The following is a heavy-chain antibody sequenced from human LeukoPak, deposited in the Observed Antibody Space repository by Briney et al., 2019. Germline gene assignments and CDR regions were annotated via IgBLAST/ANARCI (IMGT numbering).Heavy chain of an antibody. V-gene: IGHV3-21*01. CDR3: VRGDNRDY. CDR1: GFIFSTST. J-gene: IGHJ4*02. D-gene: IGHD1-14*01. CDR2: IGKSSRDM. Sequence: GGSLRLSCAASGFIFSTSTMEWVRQAPGKGLEWISSIGKSSRDMYYADSGRCRFTISRDNAKISLFLLMNSLRVEDTSVYYCVRGDNRDYWGQGTLVTVAS.